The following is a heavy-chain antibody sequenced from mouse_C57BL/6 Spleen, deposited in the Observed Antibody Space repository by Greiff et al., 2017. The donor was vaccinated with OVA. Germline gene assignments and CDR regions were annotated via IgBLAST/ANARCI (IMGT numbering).Heavy chain of an antibody. J-gene: IGHJ4*01. CDR3: ARDQLEFTTVVADYAMDY. V-gene: IGHV5-4*01. CDR1: GFTFSSYA. CDR2: ISDGGSYT. D-gene: IGHD1-1*01. Sequence: EVHLVESGGGLVKPGGSLTLSCAASGFTFSSYAMSWFRQTPERRLEWVATISDGGSYTYYPDNVKGRFTITRDNAKNNLYLQMSHLKSEDTAMYYCARDQLEFTTVVADYAMDYWGQGTSVTVSS.